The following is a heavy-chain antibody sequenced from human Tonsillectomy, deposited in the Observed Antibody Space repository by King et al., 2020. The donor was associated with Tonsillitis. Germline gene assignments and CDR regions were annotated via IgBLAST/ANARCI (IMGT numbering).Heavy chain of an antibody. V-gene: IGHV3-48*02. CDR2: ISGSGSDT. D-gene: IGHD3-9*01. Sequence: VQLVESGGGLVQPGGSLRLSCAASGFTFSSYSMNWVRQGPGKGLEWVSYISGSGSDTYYADSVKGRFTISRDNDKNSLYLEMSSLRDEDTAVYYCTGKFDRAWDAGYWGQGTLVSVSS. J-gene: IGHJ4*02. CDR1: GFTFSSYS. CDR3: TGKFDRAWDAGY.